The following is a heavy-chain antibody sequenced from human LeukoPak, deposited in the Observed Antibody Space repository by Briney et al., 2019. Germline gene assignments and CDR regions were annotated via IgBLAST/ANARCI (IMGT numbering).Heavy chain of an antibody. D-gene: IGHD5-12*01. CDR1: GVSISSYY. V-gene: IGHV4-59*01. CDR2: IYYSGST. CDR3: ARVVGSGYLN. Sequence: SETLSLTCTVSGVSISSYYWSWIRQPPGKGLEWIGYIYYSGSTNYNPSLKSRVTISVDTSKNQFSLKLSSVTAADTAVYYCARVVGSGYLNWGQGTLVTVSS. J-gene: IGHJ4*02.